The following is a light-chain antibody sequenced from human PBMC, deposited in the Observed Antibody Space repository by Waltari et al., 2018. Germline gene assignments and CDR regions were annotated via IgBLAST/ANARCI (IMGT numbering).Light chain of an antibody. CDR2: GSS. V-gene: IGKV3-15*01. J-gene: IGKJ4*01. CDR1: QSVSSN. Sequence: EIVMTLSSATLSVSPGERATLACRASQSVSSNLAWYQQKPGQAPRPPIYGSSNRATENPATFSGSASGAAFTLTNNNMQSEGFAVSSCQQYNNWPITLGGGTAVEIE. CDR3: QQYNNWPIT.